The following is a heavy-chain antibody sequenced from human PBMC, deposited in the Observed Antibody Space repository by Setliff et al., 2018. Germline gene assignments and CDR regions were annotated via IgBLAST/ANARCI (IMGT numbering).Heavy chain of an antibody. Sequence: ASVKVSCKASGYTFTSYAMHWVRQAPGQGLEWMGIINPSGGSTSYAQKFQGRVTMTRDTSTSTVYMELSSLRSEDTAVYYCARDTGREYYYDSSGYQDYWGQGTLVTVSS. CDR1: GYTFTSYA. J-gene: IGHJ4*02. V-gene: IGHV1-46*01. CDR3: ARDTGREYYYDSSGYQDY. CDR2: INPSGGST. D-gene: IGHD3-22*01.